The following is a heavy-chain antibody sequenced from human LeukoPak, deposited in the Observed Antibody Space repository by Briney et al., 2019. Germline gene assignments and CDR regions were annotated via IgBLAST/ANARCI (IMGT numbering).Heavy chain of an antibody. CDR1: GYTSTSYG. CDR2: TTANNGNT. V-gene: IGHV1-18*01. J-gene: IGHJ4*02. Sequence: ASVKVSCKASGYTSTSYGISWVRQTPGQGLEWMGWTTANNGNTKYAQKLQGRVTMTTDTSTRTAYMELRSLRTDDTAVYYCARREGYCGGDCYGYFGYWGQGTPVTVSS. D-gene: IGHD2-21*01. CDR3: ARREGYCGGDCYGYFGY.